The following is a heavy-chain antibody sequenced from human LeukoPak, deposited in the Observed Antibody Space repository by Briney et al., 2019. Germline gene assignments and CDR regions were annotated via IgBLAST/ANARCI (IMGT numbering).Heavy chain of an antibody. J-gene: IGHJ4*02. V-gene: IGHV4-38-2*02. D-gene: IGHD6-19*01. Sequence: SETLSLTCTVSGYSISSGYYWGWIRQAPGKGLEWIGSIYHSGSTYYNPSLKSRVTISVDTSKNQFSLKLSSVTAADTAVYYCARATIWLVPHHFDYWGQGTLVTVSS. CDR3: ARATIWLVPHHFDY. CDR2: IYHSGST. CDR1: GYSISSGYY.